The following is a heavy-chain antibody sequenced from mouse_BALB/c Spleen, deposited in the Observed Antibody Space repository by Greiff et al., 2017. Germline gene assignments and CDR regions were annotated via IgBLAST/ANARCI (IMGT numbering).Heavy chain of an antibody. J-gene: IGHJ4*01. CDR1: GFTFSSYT. V-gene: IGHV5-12-2*01. CDR3: ARRMITCAMDY. Sequence: EVKLMESGGGLVQPGGSLKLSCAASGFTFSSYTMSWVRQTPEKRLEWVAYISNGGGSTYYPDTVKGRFTISRDNAKNTLYLQMSSLKSEDTAMYYCARRMITCAMDYWGQGTSVTVSS. D-gene: IGHD2-4*01. CDR2: ISNGGGST.